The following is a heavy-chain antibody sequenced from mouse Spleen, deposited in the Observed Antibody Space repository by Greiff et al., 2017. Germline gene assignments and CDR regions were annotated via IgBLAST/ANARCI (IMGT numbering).Heavy chain of an antibody. CDR3: ARGGYYGSSYAAWLAY. CDR1: GYAFSSYW. D-gene: IGHD1-1*01. V-gene: IGHV1-80*01. CDR2: IYPGDGDT. J-gene: IGHJ3*01. Sequence: QVQLKESGAELVKPGASVKISCKASGYAFSSYWMNWVKQRPGKGLEWIGQIYPGDGDTNYNGKFKGKATLTADKSSSTAYMQLSSLTSEDSAVYFCARGGYYGSSYAAWLAYWGQGTLVTVSA.